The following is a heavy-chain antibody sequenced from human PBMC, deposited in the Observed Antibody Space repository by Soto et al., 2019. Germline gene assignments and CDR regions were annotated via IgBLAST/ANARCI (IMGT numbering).Heavy chain of an antibody. CDR2: IYSGGST. CDR3: ARDTGRNYEVRFDY. J-gene: IGHJ4*02. Sequence: GGSLRLSCAASGFTVSSNYMSWVRQAPGKGLEWVSVIYSGGSTYYADSVKGRFTISRDNSKNTLYLQMNSLKAEDTAVYYCARDTGRNYEVRFDYWGQGTLVTVSS. CDR1: GFTVSSNY. D-gene: IGHD1-7*01. V-gene: IGHV3-66*01.